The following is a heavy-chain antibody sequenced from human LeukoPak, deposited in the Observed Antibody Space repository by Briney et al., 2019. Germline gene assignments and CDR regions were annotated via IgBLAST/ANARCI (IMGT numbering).Heavy chain of an antibody. CDR2: IIPIFGTA. CDR1: GGTFISYA. D-gene: IGHD3-22*01. V-gene: IGHV1-69*13. CDR3: ARSRITMIRGNYFDY. Sequence: SVKVSCKASGGTFISYAISWVRQAPGQGLEWMGGIIPIFGTANYAQKFQGRVTITADESTSTAYMELSGLRPEDTAVYYCARSRITMIRGNYFDYWGQGTLVTVSS. J-gene: IGHJ4*02.